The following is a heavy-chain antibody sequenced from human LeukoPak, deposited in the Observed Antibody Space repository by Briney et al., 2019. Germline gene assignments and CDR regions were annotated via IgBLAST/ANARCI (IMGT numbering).Heavy chain of an antibody. J-gene: IGHJ3*02. CDR2: ISHDGSRK. CDR3: AKYAYNWNAPDGFDM. Sequence: GGSLRLSCRASRFSFSDYDMHWVRQAPGKGLEWVAVISHDGSRKYYGDSVKGRFTISRDNSETTLFLQMNSLRSDDTSVYFCAKYAYNWNAPDGFDMWGQGTMVIVSS. CDR1: RFSFSDYD. D-gene: IGHD1-1*01. V-gene: IGHV3-30*18.